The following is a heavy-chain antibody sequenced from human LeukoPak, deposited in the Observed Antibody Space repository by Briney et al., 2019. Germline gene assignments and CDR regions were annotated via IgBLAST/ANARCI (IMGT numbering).Heavy chain of an antibody. J-gene: IGHJ4*02. CDR3: AADGKDTAMVGFDY. V-gene: IGHV1-58*02. Sequence: EASVKVSCKASGFTFTSSAMQWVRQARGQRLEWIGWIVVGSGNTNYAQKFQERVTITRDMSTSTAYMELSSLRSEDTAVYYCAADGKDTAMVGFDYWGQGTLVTVSS. CDR1: GFTFTSSA. CDR2: IVVGSGNT. D-gene: IGHD5-18*01.